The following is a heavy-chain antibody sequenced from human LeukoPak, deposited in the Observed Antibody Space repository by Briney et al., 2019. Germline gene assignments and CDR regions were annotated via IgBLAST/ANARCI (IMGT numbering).Heavy chain of an antibody. CDR1: GYSISSGYY. D-gene: IGHD2-15*01. Sequence: SETLSLTCTASGYSISSGYYWGWIRQPPGKGLEWIGSIYYSGSTYYNPSLKSRVTISVDTSKNQFSLKLSSVTAADTAVYYCARDGLTLDAFDIWGQGTMVTVSS. V-gene: IGHV4-38-2*02. CDR2: IYYSGST. CDR3: ARDGLTLDAFDI. J-gene: IGHJ3*02.